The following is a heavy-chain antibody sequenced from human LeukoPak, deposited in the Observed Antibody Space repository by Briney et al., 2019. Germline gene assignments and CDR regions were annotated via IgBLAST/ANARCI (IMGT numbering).Heavy chain of an antibody. CDR2: IGTAGDT. D-gene: IGHD4-23*01. CDR3: ASERDRWVY. V-gene: IGHV3-13*01. CDR1: GFTFSSYD. Sequence: GGSLRLSCAASGFTFSSYDMYWVRQATGKGLEWVSGIGTAGDTYYPGSVKGRFTISRENANNSLYLQMNSLRAEDTAVYYCASERDRWVYWGQGTLVTVSS. J-gene: IGHJ4*02.